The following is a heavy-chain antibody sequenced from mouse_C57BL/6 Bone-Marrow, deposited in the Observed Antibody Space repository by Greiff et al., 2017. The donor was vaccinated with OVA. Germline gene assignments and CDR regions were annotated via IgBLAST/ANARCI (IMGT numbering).Heavy chain of an antibody. CDR3: ARDDYSNYPFAY. D-gene: IGHD2-5*01. J-gene: IGHJ3*01. CDR1: GFTFSSYA. Sequence: EVQGVESGGGLVKPGGSLKLSCAASGFTFSSYAMSWVRQTPEKRLEWVATISDGGSYTYYPDNVKGRFTISRDNAKNNLYLQMSHLKSEDTAMYYCARDDYSNYPFAYWGQGTLVTVSA. CDR2: ISDGGSYT. V-gene: IGHV5-4*01.